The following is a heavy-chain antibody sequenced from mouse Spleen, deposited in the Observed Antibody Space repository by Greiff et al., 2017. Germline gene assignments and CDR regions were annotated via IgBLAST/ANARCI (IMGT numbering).Heavy chain of an antibody. CDR2: IDPETGGT. V-gene: IGHV1-15*01. D-gene: IGHD2-1*01. CDR3: TTGGNYVFAY. CDR1: GYTFTDYE. Sequence: QVQLQQSGAELVRPGASVTLSCKASGYTFTDYEMHWVKQTPVHGLEWIGAIDPETGGTAYNQKFKGKAILTADKSSSTAYMELRSLTSEDSAVYYCTTGGNYVFAYWGQGTLVTVSA. J-gene: IGHJ3*01.